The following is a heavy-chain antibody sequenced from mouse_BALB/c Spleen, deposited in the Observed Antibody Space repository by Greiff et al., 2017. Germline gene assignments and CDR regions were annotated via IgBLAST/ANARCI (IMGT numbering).Heavy chain of an antibody. CDR3: AKPLLGAWFAY. Sequence: EVMLVESGGGLVQPGGSRTLSCAASGFTFSSFGMHWVRQAPEPGLEWVAYISSGSSTIYYADTVKGRFTISRDNPKNTLFLQMTSLRSEDTAMYYWAKPLLGAWFAYWGQGTLVTGSA. D-gene: IGHD4-1*01. V-gene: IGHV5-17*02. CDR1: GFTFSSFG. CDR2: ISSGSSTI. J-gene: IGHJ3*01.